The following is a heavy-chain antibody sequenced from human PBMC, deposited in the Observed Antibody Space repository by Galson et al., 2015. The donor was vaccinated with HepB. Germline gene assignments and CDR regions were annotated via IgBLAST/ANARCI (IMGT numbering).Heavy chain of an antibody. J-gene: IGHJ3*02. CDR1: GYNFPSYW. V-gene: IGHV5-10-1*01. D-gene: IGHD1-26*01. Sequence: QSGAEVKKPGESLRLSCKGSGYNFPSYWISWVRQMPGKGLEWMGKIDPSNSNTNYSPSFRGHVTVSADKSISTAYLQWSSLKASDTAMYYCARGSGNYLRGDVFDIWGQGTMVTVSS. CDR2: IDPSNSNT. CDR3: ARGSGNYLRGDVFDI.